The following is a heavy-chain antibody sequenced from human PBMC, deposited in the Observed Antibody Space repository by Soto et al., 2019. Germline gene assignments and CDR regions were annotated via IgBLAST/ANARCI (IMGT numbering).Heavy chain of an antibody. CDR1: GGSFSGYY. D-gene: IGHD3-22*01. CDR3: ARQSITMIVKSLYYFDY. J-gene: IGHJ4*02. Sequence: SETLSLTCAVYGGSFSGYYWTWIRQPPGTGLEWIGEINHSGSTNYNPSLKSRVTISVDTSKNQFSLKLTSVTAADTAVYYCARQSITMIVKSLYYFDYWGQGTLVTVSS. V-gene: IGHV4-34*01. CDR2: INHSGST.